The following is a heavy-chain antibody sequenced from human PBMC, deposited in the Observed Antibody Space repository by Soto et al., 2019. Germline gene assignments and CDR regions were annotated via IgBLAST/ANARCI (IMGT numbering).Heavy chain of an antibody. CDR2: IWHDGRNE. D-gene: IGHD1-1*01. V-gene: IGHV3-33*08. J-gene: IGHJ6*02. Sequence: VRLVESGGSVIQPGRSLRLSCASSGFIFSHYAMHWLRQAPGRGPEWVASIWHDGRNEVYADSVRGRFTISRDNLENTLFLEINSLRAEDTAVYPCARDLEKPPNYFYYFGVAVLGQGATVTVSS. CDR1: GFIFSHYA. CDR3: ARDLEKPPNYFYYFGVAV.